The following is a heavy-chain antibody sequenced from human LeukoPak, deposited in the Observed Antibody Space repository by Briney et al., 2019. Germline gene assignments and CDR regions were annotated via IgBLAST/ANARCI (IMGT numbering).Heavy chain of an antibody. J-gene: IGHJ4*02. Sequence: PSETLSLTCTVSGGSISSYYWSWIRQPPGKGLEWIGYIYYRGSTNYNPSLKSRVTISVDTSKNQFSLKLSSVTAADTAVYYCARGDYDILTGYPTYYFDYWGQGTLVTVSS. D-gene: IGHD3-9*01. CDR2: IYYRGST. CDR1: GGSISSYY. CDR3: ARGDYDILTGYPTYYFDY. V-gene: IGHV4-59*01.